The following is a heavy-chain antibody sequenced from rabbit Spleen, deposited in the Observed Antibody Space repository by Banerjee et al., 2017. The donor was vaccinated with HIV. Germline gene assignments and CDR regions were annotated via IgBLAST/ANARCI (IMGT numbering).Heavy chain of an antibody. CDR2: IYTSSGST. V-gene: IGHV1S45*01. D-gene: IGHD2-1*01. J-gene: IGHJ2*01. CDR3: AREGDIRAFDV. CDR1: GIDFSSYYY. Sequence: QEQLEESGGDLVKPEGSLTLTCTASGIDFSSYYYMCWVRQAPGKGLELIACIYTSSGSTWYASWVNGRFTISKTSSTTVTLQMTSLTAADTATYFCAREGDIRAFDVWGPGTLVTVS.